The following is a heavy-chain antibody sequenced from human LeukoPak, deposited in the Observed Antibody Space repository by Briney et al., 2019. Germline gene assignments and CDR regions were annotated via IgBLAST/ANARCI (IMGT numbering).Heavy chain of an antibody. D-gene: IGHD3-10*01. CDR3: AREGFGEGWFDP. J-gene: IGHJ5*02. CDR2: ISYDGSNK. Sequence: PGRSLRLSCAASGFTFSSYAMHWVRQAPGKGLEWVAVISYDGSNKYYADSVKGRFTISRDNSKNTLYLQMNSLGAEDTAVYYCAREGFGEGWFDPWGQGTLVTVSS. CDR1: GFTFSSYA. V-gene: IGHV3-30*01.